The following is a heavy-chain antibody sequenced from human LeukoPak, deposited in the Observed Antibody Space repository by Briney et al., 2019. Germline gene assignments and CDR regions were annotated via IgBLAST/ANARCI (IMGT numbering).Heavy chain of an antibody. D-gene: IGHD3-3*01. CDR3: ARGGLSGDYDFWSGYYTKPDLDY. V-gene: IGHV4-34*01. J-gene: IGHJ4*02. Sequence: SETLSLTCAVYGGSFSGYYWSWIRQPPGKGLEWIGEINHSGSTNYNPSLKSRVTISVDTSKNQFSLKLSSVTAADTAVYYCARGGLSGDYDFWSGYYTKPDLDYWGQGTLVTVSS. CDR2: INHSGST. CDR1: GGSFSGYY.